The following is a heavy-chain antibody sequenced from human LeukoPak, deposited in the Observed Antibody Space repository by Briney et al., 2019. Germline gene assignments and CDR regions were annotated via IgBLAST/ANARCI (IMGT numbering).Heavy chain of an antibody. J-gene: IGHJ4*02. CDR1: GFTFSSYS. CDR2: ISSSSSTI. V-gene: IGHV3-48*01. Sequence: GGSLRLSCAASGFTFSSYSMNWVRQAPGKGMEWVSYISSSSSTIYYADSVKGRFTISRDNAKNSLYLQMNSLRAEDTAVYYCAREPPYDSSGYYGDYWGQGPWSPSPQ. CDR3: AREPPYDSSGYYGDY. D-gene: IGHD3-22*01.